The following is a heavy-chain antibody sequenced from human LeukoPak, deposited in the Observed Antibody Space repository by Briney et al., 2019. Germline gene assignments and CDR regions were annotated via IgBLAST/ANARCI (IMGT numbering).Heavy chain of an antibody. CDR1: GGTFSSYA. D-gene: IGHD3-10*01. CDR3: ATVSSRMVRGVLSFDY. J-gene: IGHJ4*02. V-gene: IGHV1-69*05. Sequence: SVKVSCKASGGTFSSYAISWVRQAPGQGLEWMGRIIPIFGTANYAQKFQGRVTITTDESTSTAYMELSSLRSEDTAVYYCATVSSRMVRGVLSFDYWGQGTLVTVSS. CDR2: IIPIFGTA.